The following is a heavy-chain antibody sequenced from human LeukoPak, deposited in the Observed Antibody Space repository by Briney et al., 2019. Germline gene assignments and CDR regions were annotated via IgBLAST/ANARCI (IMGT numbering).Heavy chain of an antibody. CDR3: ARSGNYYDTSGYHY. CDR1: GFTFTSYW. J-gene: IGHJ4*02. Sequence: GESLQISCEASGFTFTSYWIGWVRQMPGKGLEWMGIIYPGDSDTRYSPSFQGQVTISGDESISTAYLQWSSLKASDTAMYYCARSGNYYDTSGYHYWGQGTLVTVSS. CDR2: IYPGDSDT. D-gene: IGHD3-22*01. V-gene: IGHV5-51*01.